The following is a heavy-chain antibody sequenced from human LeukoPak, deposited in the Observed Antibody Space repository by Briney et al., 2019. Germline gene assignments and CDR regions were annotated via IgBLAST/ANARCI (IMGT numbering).Heavy chain of an antibody. Sequence: VASVKVSCKASGYTITSYGISWVRQAPGQGLEWMGWISVYNGNTNYAQNLQGRVTMTTDTSTSTAYMELRSLRSDDTAVYYCARENWMSSRGIDYWGQGTLVTVSS. V-gene: IGHV1-18*01. D-gene: IGHD6-13*01. CDR3: ARENWMSSRGIDY. CDR1: GYTITSYG. J-gene: IGHJ4*02. CDR2: ISVYNGNT.